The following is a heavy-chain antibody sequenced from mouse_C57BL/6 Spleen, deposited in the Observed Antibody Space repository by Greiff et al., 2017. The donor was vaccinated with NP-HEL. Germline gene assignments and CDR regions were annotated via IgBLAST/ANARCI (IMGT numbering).Heavy chain of an antibody. CDR2: IDPSDSYT. J-gene: IGHJ3*01. CDR3: ARETAQASPLFAY. V-gene: IGHV1-50*01. Sequence: QVQLQQPGAELVKPGASVKLSCKASGYTFTSYWMQWVKQRPGQGLEWIGEIDPSDSYTNYNQKFKGKATLTVDTSSSTAYMQLSSLTSEDSAVYYCARETAQASPLFAYWGQGTLVTVSA. D-gene: IGHD3-2*02. CDR1: GYTFTSYW.